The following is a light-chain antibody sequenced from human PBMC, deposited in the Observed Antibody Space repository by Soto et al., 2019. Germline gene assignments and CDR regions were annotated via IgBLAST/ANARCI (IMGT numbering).Light chain of an antibody. J-gene: IGKJ1*01. CDR1: QSLVSRNGKTY. Sequence: DVVVTQSPLSLPVTLGQPASLSCRSSQSLVSRNGKTYLSWFQQRPGQSPRRLIYEVSNRDSGVPDRFSGSGSGTDFTLKISRVEAEYVGVYYCMQGTYWWTFGQGTKVEIK. CDR2: EVS. V-gene: IGKV2-30*01. CDR3: MQGTYWWT.